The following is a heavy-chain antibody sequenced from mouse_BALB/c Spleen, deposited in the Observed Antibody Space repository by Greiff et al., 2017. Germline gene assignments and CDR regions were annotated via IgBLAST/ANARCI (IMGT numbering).Heavy chain of an antibody. Sequence: DVKLQESGPGLVKPSQSLSLTCSVTGYSITSGYYWNWIRQFPGNKLEWMGYISYDGSNNYNPSLKNRISITRDTSKNQFFLKLNSVTTEDTATYYCARAGSSPYAMDYWGQGTSVTVSS. CDR3: ARAGSSPYAMDY. D-gene: IGHD1-1*01. CDR2: ISYDGSN. J-gene: IGHJ4*01. CDR1: GYSITSGYY. V-gene: IGHV3-6*02.